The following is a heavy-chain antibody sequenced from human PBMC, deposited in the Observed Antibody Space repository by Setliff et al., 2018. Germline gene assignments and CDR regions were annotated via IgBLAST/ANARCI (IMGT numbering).Heavy chain of an antibody. D-gene: IGHD3-22*01. CDR3: ARGNFYYFDRTGRGPNWFDP. J-gene: IGHJ5*02. V-gene: IGHV3-33*01. Sequence: PGGSLRLSCAASGLTLINNGFHWVRQAPGKGLEWVAIIWHDGTNKYYADSVKGRFTISRDNATNSLYLQMNSLRAEDTAVYYCARGNFYYFDRTGRGPNWFDPWGQGTLVTVSS. CDR2: IWHDGTNK. CDR1: GLTLINNG.